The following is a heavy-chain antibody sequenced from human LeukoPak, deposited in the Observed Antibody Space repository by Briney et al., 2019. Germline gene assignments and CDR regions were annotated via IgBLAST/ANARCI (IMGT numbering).Heavy chain of an antibody. D-gene: IGHD1-14*01. J-gene: IGHJ4*02. CDR1: GYTFTVYY. V-gene: IGHV1-2*02. CDR2: INPNSGGT. Sequence: ASVKVSCKASGYTFTVYYMHWVRQAPGQGLEWMGWINPNSGGTNYAQKFQGRVTMTRDTSISTAYMELKRLRSDDTAVYYCARVMNREGTNYWGQGTPVTVSS. CDR3: ARVMNREGTNY.